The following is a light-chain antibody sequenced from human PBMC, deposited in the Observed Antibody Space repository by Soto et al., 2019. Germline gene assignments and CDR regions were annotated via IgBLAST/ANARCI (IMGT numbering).Light chain of an antibody. V-gene: IGLV2-14*01. Sequence: QSALTQPPSVSGSPGQSVSISCSGTSSDIGDYKYVSWYQQHPGKAPQLVISKVNNRPLGVSNCVSGSKSGNTASLTMSALQAEAEAYYYCSSDKTSGTVFGGGTKLTVL. J-gene: IGLJ3*02. CDR1: SSDIGDYKY. CDR3: SSDKTSGTV. CDR2: KVN.